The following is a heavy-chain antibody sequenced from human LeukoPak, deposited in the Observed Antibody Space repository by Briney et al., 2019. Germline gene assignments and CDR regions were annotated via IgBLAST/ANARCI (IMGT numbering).Heavy chain of an antibody. CDR1: GGSISSYY. J-gene: IGHJ5*02. CDR2: IYYSGST. V-gene: IGHV4-59*08. Sequence: PSETLSLTCTVSGGSISSYYWSWIRQPPGKGLEWIGYIYYSGSTNYNPSLKSRVTISVDTSKNQFSLKLISVTAADTAVYYCARPTYNWFDPWGQGTLVTVSS. CDR3: ARPTYNWFDP.